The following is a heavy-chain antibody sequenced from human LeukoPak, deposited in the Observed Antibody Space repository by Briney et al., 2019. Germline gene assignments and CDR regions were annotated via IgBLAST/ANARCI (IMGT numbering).Heavy chain of an antibody. Sequence: PSETLSLTCTVSGGSISSSSYYWGWIRQTPGKGLEWIGRIYTSGSTNYNPSLKSRVTISVDTSKNQFSLKLSSVTAADTAVYYCARDLGSSLSPGYWGQGTLVTVSS. CDR3: ARDLGSSLSPGY. CDR2: IYTSGST. D-gene: IGHD6-6*01. J-gene: IGHJ4*02. V-gene: IGHV4-39*07. CDR1: GGSISSSSYY.